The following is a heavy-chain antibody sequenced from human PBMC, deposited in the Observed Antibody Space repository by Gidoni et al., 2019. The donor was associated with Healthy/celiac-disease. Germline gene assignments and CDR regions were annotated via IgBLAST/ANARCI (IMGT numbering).Heavy chain of an antibody. V-gene: IGHV5-51*01. D-gene: IGHD6-13*01. CDR2: IYPGDSDT. CDR3: ARIPGIAAATYYYYGMDV. Sequence: ELQLVQPGAEVKKPGESLKISCKGSGHSFTSYGIGWVRQMPGKGLKWMGIIYPGDSDTRYSPSFQGQVTISANKSISTAYLQWSSLKASNTAMYYCARIPGIAAATYYYYGMDVWGQGTTVTVSS. CDR1: GHSFTSYG. J-gene: IGHJ6*02.